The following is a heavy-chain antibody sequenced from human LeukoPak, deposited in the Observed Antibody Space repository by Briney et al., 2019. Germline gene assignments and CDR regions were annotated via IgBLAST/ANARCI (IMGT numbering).Heavy chain of an antibody. CDR1: GFTFSSYA. V-gene: IGHV3-23*01. CDR3: AKKPGYYDSSDYSYFDS. Sequence: GGSLRLSCAASGFTFSSYAMSWVRQAPGKGLEWVSGISASGGVTDYVDSVEGRFTISRGNSKNTLTLQMESLRGDDTAVYYCAKKPGYYDSSDYSYFDSWGQGTLVTVSS. D-gene: IGHD3-22*01. CDR2: ISASGGVT. J-gene: IGHJ4*02.